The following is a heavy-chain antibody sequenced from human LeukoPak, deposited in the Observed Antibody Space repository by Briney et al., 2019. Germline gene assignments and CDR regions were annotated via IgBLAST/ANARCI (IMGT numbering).Heavy chain of an antibody. CDR2: IYYSGST. J-gene: IGHJ3*02. V-gene: IGHV4-59*01. Sequence: SETLSLTCTVSGGSISNYYWSWIRQPPGKGLEWIGYIYYSGSTNYNPSLKSRVTISVDTSKNQFSLKLSSVTAADTAMYYCARGGYCSSSSCYGDDAFDIWGRGTMVTVSS. CDR1: GGSISNYY. D-gene: IGHD2-2*01. CDR3: ARGGYCSSSSCYGDDAFDI.